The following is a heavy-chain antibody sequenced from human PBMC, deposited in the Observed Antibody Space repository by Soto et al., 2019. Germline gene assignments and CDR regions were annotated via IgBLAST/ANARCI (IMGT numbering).Heavy chain of an antibody. CDR3: ARLAVVVPADINYYGMDV. D-gene: IGHD2-2*01. J-gene: IGHJ6*02. CDR2: IYPGDSDT. Sequence: GESLKISCKGSGYSFTSYWIGWVRQMPGKGLEWMGIIYPGDSDTRYSPSFQGQVTISADKSISTAYLQWSSLKASDTAMYYCARLAVVVPADINYYGMDVWGQGTTVTVSS. V-gene: IGHV5-51*01. CDR1: GYSFTSYW.